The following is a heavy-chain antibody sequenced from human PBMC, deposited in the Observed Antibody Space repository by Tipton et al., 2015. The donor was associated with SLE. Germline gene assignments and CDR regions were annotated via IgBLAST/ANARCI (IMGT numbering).Heavy chain of an antibody. Sequence: SLRLSCTASGFTFSDYYMSWIRQAPGKGLEWVSYISSSGSTIYYADSVKGRFTISRDNAKNSLYLQMNSLRAEDTAVYYCARDLGYYDSSGPFDYWGQGTLVTVSS. V-gene: IGHV3-11*04. J-gene: IGHJ4*02. D-gene: IGHD3-22*01. CDR2: ISSSGSTI. CDR1: GFTFSDYY. CDR3: ARDLGYYDSSGPFDY.